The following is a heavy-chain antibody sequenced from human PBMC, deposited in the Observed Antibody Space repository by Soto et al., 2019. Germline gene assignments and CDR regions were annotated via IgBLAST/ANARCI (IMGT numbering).Heavy chain of an antibody. V-gene: IGHV4-31*03. D-gene: IGHD3-16*01. J-gene: IGHJ5*02. Sequence: SETLSLTCSVSGGSISSGGYYWSWIRQHPGKGLEWIGYIYYSGSTYYNPSLKSRVTISVDTSKNQFSLKLSSVTAADTAVYYCARVGGINWFDPWGQGTLVTVS. CDR3: ARVGGINWFDP. CDR2: IYYSGST. CDR1: GGSISSGGYY.